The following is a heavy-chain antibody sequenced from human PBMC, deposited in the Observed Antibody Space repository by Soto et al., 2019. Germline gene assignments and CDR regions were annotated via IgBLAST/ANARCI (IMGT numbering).Heavy chain of an antibody. V-gene: IGHV3-33*01. CDR3: ARGEHYDYWRGYYTQHYSGLDG. D-gene: IGHD3-3*01. J-gene: IGHJ6*02. Sequence: WGSLRLSCAASGFTFSSYGMHWVRQAPGKGLEWLAVRWYDGSNKYYADSVKGRFTISRDNPKHTLYLQMHSLRAEDTAMYYCARGEHYDYWRGYYTQHYSGLDGWGQGTTVPVSS. CDR1: GFTFSSYG. CDR2: RWYDGSNK.